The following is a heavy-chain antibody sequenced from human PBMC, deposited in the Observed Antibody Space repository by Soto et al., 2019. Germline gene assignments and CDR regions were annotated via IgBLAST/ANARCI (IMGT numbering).Heavy chain of an antibody. J-gene: IGHJ6*02. CDR1: GYTFTGYY. CDR2: INPQTGGT. Sequence: QVPLVQSGAEVKTPGASVRVSCKASGYTFTGYYIHWVREAPGQGLEWMGWINPQTGGTSYEQKFQGRVTLSRDTSINTAYLELTRVRFDDAAVYFCARERYQVISDGMDVWGQGTTVTVSS. D-gene: IGHD2-2*01. CDR3: ARERYQVISDGMDV. V-gene: IGHV1-2*02.